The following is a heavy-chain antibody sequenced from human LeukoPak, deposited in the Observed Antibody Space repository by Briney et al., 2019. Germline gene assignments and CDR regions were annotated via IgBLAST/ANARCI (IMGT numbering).Heavy chain of an antibody. V-gene: IGHV3-21*04. CDR2: ISSSSSYI. CDR1: GFTFSSYS. CDR3: AKFFDPSGGASGWTWTIDK. J-gene: IGHJ1*01. Sequence: GGSLRLSCAASGFTFSSYSMNWVRQAPGKGLEWVSSISSSSSYIYYADSVKGRFTISRDNARNSLYLQMYSLRAEDTAVYYCAKFFDPSGGASGWTWTIDKWGQGALVIVSS. D-gene: IGHD6-25*01.